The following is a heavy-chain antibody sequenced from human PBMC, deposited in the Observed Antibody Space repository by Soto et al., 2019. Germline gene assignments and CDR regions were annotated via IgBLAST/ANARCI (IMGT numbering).Heavy chain of an antibody. CDR2: ISGYNGETNT. D-gene: IGHD3-9*01. CDR1: GYIFTNYA. J-gene: IGHJ4*02. CDR3: ARENDVSAGSGSAN. Sequence: QVQLVQSGAEVRKPGASVKVSCKASGYIFTNYAISWVRQAPGQGPERLGWISGYNGETNTHYSQKVQGRITMTTAIATTPANRELRSRRSEDRDVYNLARENDVSAGSGSANWGQGPRFTFS. V-gene: IGHV1-18*01.